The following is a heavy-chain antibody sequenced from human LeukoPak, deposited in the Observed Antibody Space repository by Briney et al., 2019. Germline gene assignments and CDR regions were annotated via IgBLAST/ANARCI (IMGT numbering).Heavy chain of an antibody. CDR1: GFTFSSYA. V-gene: IGHV3-23*01. CDR3: AKEGRNIVGATTSDY. Sequence: PGGSLRLSCAASGFTFSSYAMSWVRQAPGKGLEWVSAISGSGGSTYYADSVKGRFTISRDNSKNTLYLQMNSLRAEDTAVYYCAKEGRNIVGATTSDYWGQGTLVTVPS. CDR2: ISGSGGST. J-gene: IGHJ4*02. D-gene: IGHD1-26*01.